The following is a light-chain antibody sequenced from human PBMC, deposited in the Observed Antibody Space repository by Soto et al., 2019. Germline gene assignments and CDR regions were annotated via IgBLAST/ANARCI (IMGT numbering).Light chain of an antibody. J-gene: IGLJ1*01. CDR2: EVS. CDR1: SSDVGGYNY. V-gene: IGLV2-14*01. Sequence: QSVLTQPASVSGSPGQSITISCTGSSSDVGGYNYVSWYQQHPGKAPKLMIYEVSNRPSGVSNRFSGSKSGNTASLTISGLQAEDEADYYCSSYTSSSTFYVFXTGTKLTVL. CDR3: SSYTSSSTFYV.